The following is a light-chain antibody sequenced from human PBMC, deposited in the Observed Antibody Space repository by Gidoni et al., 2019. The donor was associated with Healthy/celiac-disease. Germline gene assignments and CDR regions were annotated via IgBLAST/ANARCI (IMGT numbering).Light chain of an antibody. CDR3: QSYDSSLSGYHVV. CDR2: GNS. V-gene: IGLV1-40*01. J-gene: IGLJ2*01. CDR1: SSNIGAGYD. Sequence: QSVLTHPPSVSGAPGQRVTISCTGSSSNIGAGYDVHWYQQLPGTAPKLLIYGNSNRLSGVPDRFSGSKSGTSASLAITGLQAEDEADYYCQSYDSSLSGYHVVFGGGTKLTVL.